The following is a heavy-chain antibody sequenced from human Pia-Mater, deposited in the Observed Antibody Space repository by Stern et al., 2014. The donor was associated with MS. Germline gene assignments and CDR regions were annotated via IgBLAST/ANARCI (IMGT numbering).Heavy chain of an antibody. J-gene: IGHJ4*02. V-gene: IGHV3-49*03. CDR2: IRTKRYDETT. D-gene: IGHD2-2*01. CDR3: TRGRGTNSYH. Sequence: VQLVQSGGGLVQPGRSLRLSCTASGFTFGAYAMSWFRQAPGKGLEWVGFIRTKRYDETTQYGASVKGRFTISRDDSRSIAYLQMSSLKSEDTAVYYCTRGRGTNSYHWGQGVLVTVSS. CDR1: GFTFGAYA.